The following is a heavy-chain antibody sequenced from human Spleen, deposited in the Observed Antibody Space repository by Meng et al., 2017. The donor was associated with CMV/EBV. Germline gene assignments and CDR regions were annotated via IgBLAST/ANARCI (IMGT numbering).Heavy chain of an antibody. D-gene: IGHD2-8*01. J-gene: IGHJ4*02. CDR3: ARAGPEEKASMAYYFDY. CDR1: GYTFTNYY. Sequence: ASVKVSCKASGYTFTNYYLHWLRQAPGQGLESMGRFNPNSGDANYAQKFRGRVTMTRDTSISTAYMELSRLRSDDTAVFYCARAGPEEKASMAYYFDYWGQGTLVTVS. CDR2: FNPNSGDA. V-gene: IGHV1-2*06.